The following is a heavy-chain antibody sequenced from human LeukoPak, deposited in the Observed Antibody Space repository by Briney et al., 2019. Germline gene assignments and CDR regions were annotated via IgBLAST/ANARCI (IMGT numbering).Heavy chain of an antibody. CDR3: ARDWNDVAFDS. V-gene: IGHV3-74*01. D-gene: IGHD1-1*01. CDR1: GFTFSSYW. Sequence: PGGSLRLSCAASGFTFSSYWMHWVRQAPGKGLVWVSRINSDGSSTIYADSVKGRFTISRDNAKNTLYLQMNSLRAEDTAVYYCARDWNDVAFDSWGQGTLVTVSS. J-gene: IGHJ4*02. CDR2: INSDGSST.